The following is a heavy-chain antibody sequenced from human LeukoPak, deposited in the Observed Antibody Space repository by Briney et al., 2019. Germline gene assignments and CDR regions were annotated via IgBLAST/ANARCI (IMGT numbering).Heavy chain of an antibody. CDR3: AKDSKRWKTYYYEAGSYYFDY. CDR2: IRYDGSNK. Sequence: GGSLRLSCAAPGFTFSSYGMHWVRQAPGKGLEWVAFIRYDGSNKYYADSVRGRFTISRDNSKNTLYLQMNSLRPEDTAVYYCAKDSKRWKTYYYEAGSYYFDYWGQGTRVTVSS. CDR1: GFTFSSYG. J-gene: IGHJ4*02. D-gene: IGHD3-10*01. V-gene: IGHV3-30*02.